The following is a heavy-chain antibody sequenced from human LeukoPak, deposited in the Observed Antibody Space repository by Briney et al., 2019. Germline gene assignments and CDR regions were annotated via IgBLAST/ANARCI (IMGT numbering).Heavy chain of an antibody. D-gene: IGHD2-2*01. V-gene: IGHV4-34*01. J-gene: IGHJ6*02. CDR1: GGSFSGYY. CDR2: INHSGST. CDR3: ARERTKYCSSTSCYGEYYYYYGMDV. Sequence: SETLSLTCAVYGGSFSGYYWSWIRQPPGKGLEWIGEINHSGSTNYNPSLKSRVTIPVDTSKNQFSLKLSSVTAADTAVYYCARERTKYCSSTSCYGEYYYYYGMDVWGQGTTVTVSS.